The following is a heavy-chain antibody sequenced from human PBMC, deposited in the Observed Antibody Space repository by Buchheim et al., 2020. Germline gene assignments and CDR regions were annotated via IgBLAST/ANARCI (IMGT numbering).Heavy chain of an antibody. J-gene: IGHJ4*02. CDR1: GGSFSGYY. CDR3: ASYKVDRAYFDY. Sequence: QVQLQQWGAGLLKPSETLSLTCAVYGGSFSGYYWSWIRQPPGKGLEWIGEINHSGSTNYNPSHKSRITISVDTSKTQFSLTLSSVTAADTAVYYCASYKVDRAYFDYWGQGTL. D-gene: IGHD1-14*01. V-gene: IGHV4-34*01. CDR2: INHSGST.